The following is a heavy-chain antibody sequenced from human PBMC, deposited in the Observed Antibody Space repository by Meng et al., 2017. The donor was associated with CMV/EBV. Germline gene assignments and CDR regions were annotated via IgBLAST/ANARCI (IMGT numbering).Heavy chain of an antibody. Sequence: GESLKISCAASGFTFSSYWIHWVRQAPGKGLVWVSRINSDGSSTSYADSVKGRFTISRDNAKNTLYLQMNSLRAEDTAVYYCARDSSISDFWSGYYVGGYYYYGMDVWGQGTTVTVSS. J-gene: IGHJ6*02. CDR3: ARDSSISDFWSGYYVGGYYYYGMDV. CDR1: GFTFSSYW. CDR2: INSDGSST. V-gene: IGHV3-74*01. D-gene: IGHD3-3*01.